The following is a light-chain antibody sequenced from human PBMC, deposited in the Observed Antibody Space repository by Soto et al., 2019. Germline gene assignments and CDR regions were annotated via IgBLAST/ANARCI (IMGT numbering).Light chain of an antibody. CDR2: DVS. CDR1: SSGVGGYNY. CDR3: TSYTSSGTYV. J-gene: IGLJ1*01. Sequence: QSVLTQPASVSWSPGQSITISCTGTSSGVGGYNYVSWHQQHPGKAPKLTIYDVSSRPSGVSNRFSASKSGNTASLTISGLQAEDEADYYCTSYTSSGTYVFGTGTKVTVL. V-gene: IGLV2-14*01.